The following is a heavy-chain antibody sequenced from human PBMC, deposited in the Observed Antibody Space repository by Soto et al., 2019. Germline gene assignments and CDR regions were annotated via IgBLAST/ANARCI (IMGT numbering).Heavy chain of an antibody. V-gene: IGHV4-34*01. CDR1: CGSFSGYY. D-gene: IGHD6-6*01. Sequence: SETLSLTCAVYCGSFSGYYWSWIRQPPGKGLEWIGEINHSGSTNYNPSLKSRVTISVDTSKNQFSLKLSSVTAADTAVYYCARVGFRAARPKGLDYWGQGTLVTVSS. CDR2: INHSGST. CDR3: ARVGFRAARPKGLDY. J-gene: IGHJ4*02.